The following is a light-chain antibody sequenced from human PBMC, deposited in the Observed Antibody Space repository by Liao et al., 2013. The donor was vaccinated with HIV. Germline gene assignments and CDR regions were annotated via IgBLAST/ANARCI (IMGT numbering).Light chain of an antibody. CDR3: QTWDRTSYV. Sequence: SYELTQPPSVSVSPGQTASITCSGDKLGDKYASWYQQRPGQSPVLVIYQDSKRPSGIPERFSGSTSGNTATLTISGTQAIDEADYYCQTWDRTSYVFGTGTKVIVL. CDR2: QDS. CDR1: KLGDKY. V-gene: IGLV3-1*01. J-gene: IGLJ1*01.